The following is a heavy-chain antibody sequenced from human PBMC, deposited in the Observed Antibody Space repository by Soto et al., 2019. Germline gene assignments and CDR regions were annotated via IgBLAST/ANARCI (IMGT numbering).Heavy chain of an antibody. CDR1: GGSFSGYY. CDR2: INHSGST. Sequence: QVQLQQWGAGLLKPSETRSLTCAVYGGSFSGYYWSWIRQPPGKGLEWIGEINHSGSTNYNPSLKSRVTISIDTSKNQFSLKLSSVTAADTAVYYCARDDYYYGSGSFYPYWGQGTLVTVSS. J-gene: IGHJ4*02. CDR3: ARDDYYYGSGSFYPY. V-gene: IGHV4-34*01. D-gene: IGHD3-10*01.